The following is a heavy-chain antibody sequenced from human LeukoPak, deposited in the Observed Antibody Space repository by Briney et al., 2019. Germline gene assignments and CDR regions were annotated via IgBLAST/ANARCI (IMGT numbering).Heavy chain of an antibody. V-gene: IGHV5-51*01. CDR1: AYSFTSYW. J-gene: IGHJ4*02. CDR2: IYPGDSDT. Sequence: GESLKISCKSSAYSFTSYWIGWVRQMPGKGLEWMGIIYPGDSDTRYSPSFQGQVTISADKSISTAYLQWSSLKASDTAMYYCARLGYYGSGSYGVYYFDYWGQGTLVTVSS. CDR3: ARLGYYGSGSYGVYYFDY. D-gene: IGHD3-10*01.